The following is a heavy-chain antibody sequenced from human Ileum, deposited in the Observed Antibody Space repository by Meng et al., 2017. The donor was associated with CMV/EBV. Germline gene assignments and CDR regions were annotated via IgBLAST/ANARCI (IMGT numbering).Heavy chain of an antibody. CDR1: FNNYA. CDR3: AKALSGFIVGATGSYSFDY. Sequence: FNNYAMSWVRQAPGQALEWVSSVTGSAGSTYYADSVKSRFTISRDNSKNTLYLQMNSLRAEDTAVYYCAKALSGFIVGATGSYSFDYWGQGTLVTVSS. V-gene: IGHV3-23*01. D-gene: IGHD1-26*01. J-gene: IGHJ4*02. CDR2: VTGSAGST.